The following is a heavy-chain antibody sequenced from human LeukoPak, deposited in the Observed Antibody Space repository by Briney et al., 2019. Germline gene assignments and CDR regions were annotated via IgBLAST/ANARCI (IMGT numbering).Heavy chain of an antibody. V-gene: IGHV4-34*01. CDR1: GGSISSGGYS. D-gene: IGHD6-13*01. J-gene: IGHJ2*01. Sequence: KPSETLSLTCAVSGGSISSGGYSWSWIRQPPGKGLEWIGEINHSGSTNYNPSLKSRVTISVDTSKNQFSLKLSSVTAADTAVYYCARHPRVQQLVGWYFDLWGRGTLVTVSS. CDR2: INHSGST. CDR3: ARHPRVQQLVGWYFDL.